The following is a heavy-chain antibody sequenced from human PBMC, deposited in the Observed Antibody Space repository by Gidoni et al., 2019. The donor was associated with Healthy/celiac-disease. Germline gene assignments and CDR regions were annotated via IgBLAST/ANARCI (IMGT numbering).Heavy chain of an antibody. CDR2: ISAYNGNT. CDR3: ARDLESNAPYNYYDSSGYYGLGYY. Sequence: QVQLVQSGAEVKKPGASVKVSCKASGYTFTSYCISWVRQAPGQGLEWMGWISAYNGNTNYAQKLQGRVTMTTDTATSTAYMELRSLRSDDTAVYYCARDLESNAPYNYYDSSGYYGLGYYWGQGTLVTVSS. CDR1: GYTFTSYC. J-gene: IGHJ4*02. V-gene: IGHV1-18*01. D-gene: IGHD3-22*01.